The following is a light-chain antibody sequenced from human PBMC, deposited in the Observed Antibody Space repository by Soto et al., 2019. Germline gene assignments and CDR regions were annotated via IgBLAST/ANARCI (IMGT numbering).Light chain of an antibody. CDR1: QSVSSSY. CDR3: QQYNNWHPIT. J-gene: IGKJ5*01. V-gene: IGKV3-15*01. Sequence: EIVLTQSPGTLSLSPGARATLSCRAGQSVSSSYLAWYQQKPAQAPRLLIYGASTRATGIPARFSGSGSGTEFTLTISSLQSQDFAAYYCQQYNNWHPITFGHGTRLEIK. CDR2: GAS.